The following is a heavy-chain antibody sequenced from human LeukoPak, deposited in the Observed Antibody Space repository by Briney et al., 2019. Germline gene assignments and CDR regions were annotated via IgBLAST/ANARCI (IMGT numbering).Heavy chain of an antibody. CDR1: GGSISSYY. CDR2: IYTSGST. J-gene: IGHJ3*02. D-gene: IGHD3-9*01. V-gene: IGHV4-4*07. CDR3: ARDFDRESTGAFDI. Sequence: SETLSLTCTVSGGSISSYYWSWIRQPAGKGLEWIGRIYTSGSTNYNPSLKSRVTMSVDTSKNQFSLKLSSVTAADTAVYYCARDFDRESTGAFDIWGQGTMVTVSS.